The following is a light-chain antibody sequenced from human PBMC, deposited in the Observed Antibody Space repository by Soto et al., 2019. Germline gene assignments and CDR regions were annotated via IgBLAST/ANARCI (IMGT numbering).Light chain of an antibody. J-gene: IGKJ1*01. CDR3: QQYGSSPRT. Sequence: EVMMTQSPATLSVSPGERATLSCRASQSVNTNLAWYQQKPGQAPRLLIYGASTRATGIPARFSGSGSGTDFTLTISRLEPEDFAVYYCQQYGSSPRTFGQGSKVDI. CDR1: QSVNTN. V-gene: IGKV3-20*01. CDR2: GAS.